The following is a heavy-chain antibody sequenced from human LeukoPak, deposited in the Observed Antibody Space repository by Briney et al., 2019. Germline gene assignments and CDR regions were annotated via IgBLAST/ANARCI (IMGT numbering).Heavy chain of an antibody. V-gene: IGHV3-48*04. CDR3: TRGLGLRRMI. CDR1: GLSVSSNN. CDR2: NSAGSGTM. J-gene: IGHJ2*01. Sequence: GGSLRLACAAAGLSVSSNNMHWVRQAPGEGLEWVSYNSAGSGTMFSADSVKGRFTISRDNARDVLFLQMNSLRAEDTAVYYCTRGLGLRRMIWGRGTLV.